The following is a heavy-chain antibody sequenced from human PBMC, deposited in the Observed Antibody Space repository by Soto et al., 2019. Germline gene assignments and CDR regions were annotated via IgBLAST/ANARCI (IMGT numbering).Heavy chain of an antibody. D-gene: IGHD3-10*01. CDR1: GFIFSRYG. CDR3: AKDLGSGKPYYYYPMDV. V-gene: IGHV3-30*18. Sequence: QGQLVESGGGVVQPGTSLRLSCEASGFIFSRYGMHWVRQDPGKGLEWVAVISDDGSNKYYAESVKSRFIISRDTSENTLYLQMNSLRAEDTAVYCCAKDLGSGKPYYYYPMDVWGQGTTVTVSS. CDR2: ISDDGSNK. J-gene: IGHJ6*02.